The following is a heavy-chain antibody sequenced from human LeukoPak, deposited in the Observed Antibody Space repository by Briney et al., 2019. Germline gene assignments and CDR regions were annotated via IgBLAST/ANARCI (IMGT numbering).Heavy chain of an antibody. CDR3: ARDPGYDSSGYYYGYFDY. V-gene: IGHV1-2*02. CDR1: GYTFTGYY. Sequence: GASVKVSCKASGYTFTGYYMHWVRQAPGQGLEWMGWINPNSGGTNYAQKFQGRVTMTRDMSTSTVYMELSSLRSDDTAVYYCARDPGYDSSGYYYGYFDYWGLGTLVTVSS. J-gene: IGHJ4*02. D-gene: IGHD3-22*01. CDR2: INPNSGGT.